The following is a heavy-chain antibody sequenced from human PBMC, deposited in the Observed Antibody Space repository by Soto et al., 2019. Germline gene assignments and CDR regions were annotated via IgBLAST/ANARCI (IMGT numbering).Heavy chain of an antibody. CDR3: ARDHGSSGSWFDP. V-gene: IGHV4-31*03. D-gene: IGHD3-22*01. CDR2: IYYSGST. Sequence: SETLSLTCTVSGGSISSGGYYWSWIRQHPGKGLEWIGYIYYSGSTYYNPSLKSRVTISVDTSKNQFSLKLSSVTAADTAVYYCARDHGSSGSWFDPWGQGTLVTVSS. J-gene: IGHJ5*02. CDR1: GGSISSGGYY.